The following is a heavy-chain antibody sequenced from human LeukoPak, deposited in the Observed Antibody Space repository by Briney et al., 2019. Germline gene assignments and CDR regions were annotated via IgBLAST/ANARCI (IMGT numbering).Heavy chain of an antibody. Sequence: SVKVSCKASGGTFSSYAISWVRQAPAQGLEWMGGIIPIFGTANYAQKFQGRVTITADESTSTAYMDLSRLRSEDKAVYYCARDEDSYNWNYDAFDIWGQGTMVTVSS. J-gene: IGHJ3*02. D-gene: IGHD1-7*01. CDR3: ARDEDSYNWNYDAFDI. CDR2: IIPIFGTA. V-gene: IGHV1-69*13. CDR1: GGTFSSYA.